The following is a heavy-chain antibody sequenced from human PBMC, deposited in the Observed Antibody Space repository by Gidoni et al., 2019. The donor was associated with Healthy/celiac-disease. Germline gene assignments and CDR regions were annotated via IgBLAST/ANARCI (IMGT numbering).Heavy chain of an antibody. V-gene: IGHV3-74*01. D-gene: IGHD1-7*01. CDR3: ARVDWNYVSY. Sequence: EVQLVESGGGLVQPVGSLSLSCAASGFTFSSYWMHWVRQAQGKGLVWVSRINRDGSSTSYADSVKGRFTISRDNAKNTLYLKMNSLRAEDTAVYYCARVDWNYVSYWGQGTLVTVSS. J-gene: IGHJ4*02. CDR1: GFTFSSYW. CDR2: INRDGSST.